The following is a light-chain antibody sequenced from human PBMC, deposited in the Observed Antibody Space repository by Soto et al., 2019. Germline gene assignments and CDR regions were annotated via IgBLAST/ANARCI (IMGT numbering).Light chain of an antibody. CDR3: LQDYTYPLT. V-gene: IGKV1-6*01. CDR2: AAS. Sequence: AIQMTQSPASLSASVGDRVTITCRASQGVKNDLGWYQQRPGKAPKLLIYAASSLQSGVPSRFSGSGSGTDFTLTITSLQPEDFATYYCLQDYTYPLTFGGGTKVDIK. CDR1: QGVKND. J-gene: IGKJ4*01.